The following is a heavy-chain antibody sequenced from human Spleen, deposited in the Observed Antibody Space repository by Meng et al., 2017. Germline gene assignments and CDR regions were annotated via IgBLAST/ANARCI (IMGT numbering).Heavy chain of an antibody. CDR2: IYSGGNT. V-gene: IGHV3-66*02. Sequence: GESLKISCAASGFSVSHNYMSWVRQAPGKGLEWVSVIYSGGNTYYADSVKGRFTISRDNSKNTVFLQINSLRAEDTAVYYCARYPAGDVWGQGTTVTVSS. D-gene: IGHD2-2*01. CDR3: ARYPAGDV. J-gene: IGHJ6*02. CDR1: GFSVSHNY.